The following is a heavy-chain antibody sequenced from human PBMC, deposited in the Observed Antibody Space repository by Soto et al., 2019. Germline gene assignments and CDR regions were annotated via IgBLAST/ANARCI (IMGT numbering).Heavy chain of an antibody. D-gene: IGHD2-21*02. CDR3: AMSLAYCGGGCYYHAFDI. J-gene: IGHJ3*02. Sequence: PSETLSLTCAVYGGSFCGYYWSWIRQPPGKGLEWFGEINHSGSTNYNPSLKSRVTISVDTSKNQFSLKLSSVTAADTAVYYCAMSLAYCGGGCYYHAFDIWGQGTMVT. CDR1: GGSFCGYY. CDR2: INHSGST. V-gene: IGHV4-34*01.